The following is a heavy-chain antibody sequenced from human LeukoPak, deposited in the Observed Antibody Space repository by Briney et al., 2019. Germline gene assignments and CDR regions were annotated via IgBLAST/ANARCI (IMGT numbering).Heavy chain of an antibody. D-gene: IGHD4-17*01. CDR1: GGSISSSSYY. V-gene: IGHV4-39*07. Sequence: SETLSLTCTVSGGSISSSSYYWGWIRQPPGKGLEWIGSIYYSGSTYYNPSLKSRVTISVDTSKNQFSLMLNSVTAADTAVYYCATRVRTTVNVWVVGPAYYFDYWGQGTLVTVSS. J-gene: IGHJ4*02. CDR2: IYYSGST. CDR3: ATRVRTTVNVWVVGPAYYFDY.